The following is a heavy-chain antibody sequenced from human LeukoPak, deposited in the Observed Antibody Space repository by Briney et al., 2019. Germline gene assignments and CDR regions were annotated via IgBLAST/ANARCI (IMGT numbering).Heavy chain of an antibody. V-gene: IGHV6-1*01. CDR2: TYYRSTWYN. D-gene: IGHD2-2*01. CDR1: GDSVSSNSVT. J-gene: IGHJ5*02. Sequence: SQTLSLTCAISGDSVSSNSVTWNWIRQSPSRGLEWLGRTYYRSTWYNDYAVSVRGRITVNPDTSENQFSLHLNSVTPEDTAVYYCARRLTQYDCFDPWGQGILVTVSS. CDR3: ARRLTQYDCFDP.